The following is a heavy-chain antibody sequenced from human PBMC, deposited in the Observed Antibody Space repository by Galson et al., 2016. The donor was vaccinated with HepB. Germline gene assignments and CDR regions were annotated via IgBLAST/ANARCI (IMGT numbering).Heavy chain of an antibody. J-gene: IGHJ3*02. Sequence: SLRLSCAASGFTFSRHDMHWVRQGTGKGLEWVSGIGTASDTYYRDSVRGRFTISRENDKNSFYLQMNGLRAEDTAVYYCASAGSSHSYNAFHIWGQGTLVTVSS. D-gene: IGHD3-16*02. CDR1: GFTFSRHD. CDR3: ASAGSSHSYNAFHI. V-gene: IGHV3-13*01. CDR2: IGTASDT.